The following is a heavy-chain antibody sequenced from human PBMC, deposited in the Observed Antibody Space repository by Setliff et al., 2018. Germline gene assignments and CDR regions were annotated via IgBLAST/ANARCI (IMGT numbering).Heavy chain of an antibody. D-gene: IGHD3-22*01. J-gene: IGHJ5*02. Sequence: SETLSLTCTVSRGSISSSYWSWIRLPPGKGLEWIGYMYTSGTTEYNPSPNSRVTMSLDTSKNQFSLNLSSVTAADTAVYYCVTAASARSRWYDMGWFDPWGQGTLVTVSS. CDR2: MYTSGTT. V-gene: IGHV4-4*08. CDR1: RGSISSSY. CDR3: VTAASARSRWYDMGWFDP.